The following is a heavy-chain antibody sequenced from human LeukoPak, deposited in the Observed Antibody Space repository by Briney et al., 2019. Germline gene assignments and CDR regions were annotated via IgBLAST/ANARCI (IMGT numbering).Heavy chain of an antibody. CDR3: AKDPYSSGWYTYAFDI. J-gene: IGHJ3*02. D-gene: IGHD6-19*01. Sequence: GGSLRLSCAASGFTLSSYAMNWVRQAPGKGLEWVSAISGNGNAYYADSVKGRFTISRDNSKNTLYLQMNSLRAEDTAVYYCAKDPYSSGWYTYAFDIWGQGTMVTVSS. V-gene: IGHV3-23*01. CDR2: ISGNGNA. CDR1: GFTLSSYA.